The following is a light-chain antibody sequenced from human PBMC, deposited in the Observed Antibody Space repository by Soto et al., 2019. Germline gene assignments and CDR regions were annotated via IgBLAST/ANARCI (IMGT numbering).Light chain of an antibody. CDR2: GAS. CDR1: QSISIN. V-gene: IGKV3-20*01. CDR3: QHYGSSSRT. J-gene: IGKJ1*01. Sequence: IVMTQSPAPLSVSPGERAILSCRASQSISINLAWYQQKPGQAPRLLIYGASSRATGIPDRFSGSGSGTDCTLTISRLEPEDVAVYYCQHYGSSSRTLCQGTKVDIK.